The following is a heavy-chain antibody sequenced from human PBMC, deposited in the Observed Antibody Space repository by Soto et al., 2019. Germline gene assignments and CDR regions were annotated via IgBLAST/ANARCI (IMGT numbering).Heavy chain of an antibody. Sequence: SGPTLVNPTQTLTLTCTFSGFSLSTSQVGVGWIRQPPGKALEWLAHVYWNDAKYYSLSLKTRLTITKDTSKNQVVLTMTNMDPVDTGMYFCARLLKGGTSDWNQIDLWGQGTLVTVSS. V-gene: IGHV2-5*01. CDR2: VYWNDAK. J-gene: IGHJ5*02. D-gene: IGHD1-1*01. CDR1: GFSLSTSQVG. CDR3: ARLLKGGTSDWNQIDL.